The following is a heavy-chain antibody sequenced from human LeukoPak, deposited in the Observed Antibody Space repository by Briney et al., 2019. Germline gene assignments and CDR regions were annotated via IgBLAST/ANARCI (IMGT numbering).Heavy chain of an antibody. J-gene: IGHJ6*03. Sequence: PGGSLRLSCAASGFSFDDYGMSWVRQAPGRGPEWVSGINWNGGSTGYADSVKGRFTISRDNAKNSLYLQMNSLRAEDTALYYCARYGYAEYYYYYMDVWGKGTTVTVSS. CDR2: INWNGGST. CDR3: ARYGYAEYYYYYMDV. V-gene: IGHV3-20*04. CDR1: GFSFDDYG. D-gene: IGHD2-2*03.